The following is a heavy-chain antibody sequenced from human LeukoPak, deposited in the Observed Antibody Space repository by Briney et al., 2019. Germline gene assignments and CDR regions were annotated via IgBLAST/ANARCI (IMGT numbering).Heavy chain of an antibody. CDR3: VRSGGY. CDR1: GFTVSPNY. V-gene: IGHV3-48*01. CDR2: ISSSSSTI. D-gene: IGHD1-26*01. J-gene: IGHJ4*02. Sequence: PGGSLRLSCAASGFTVSPNYMSWVRQAPGKGLEWVSYISSSSSTIYYADSVKGRFTISRDNAKNSLYLQMNSLRAEDTAIYYCVRSGGYWGQGTLVTVSS.